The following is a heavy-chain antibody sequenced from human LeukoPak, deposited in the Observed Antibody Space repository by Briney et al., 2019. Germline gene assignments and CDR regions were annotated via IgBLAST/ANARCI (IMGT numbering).Heavy chain of an antibody. CDR2: TYYRSKWSS. CDR3: VREVDIVVVTAVNFDY. CDR1: GDSVSSKSAA. Sequence: SQTLSLTCVISGDSVSSKSAAWNWIRQSPSRGLGWLGRTYYRSKWSSDYAVSVESRIIINPDTSKNQFSLQLNSVTPEDTAVYYCVREVDIVVVTAVNFDYWGQGTLVTVSS. V-gene: IGHV6-1*01. J-gene: IGHJ4*02. D-gene: IGHD2-21*02.